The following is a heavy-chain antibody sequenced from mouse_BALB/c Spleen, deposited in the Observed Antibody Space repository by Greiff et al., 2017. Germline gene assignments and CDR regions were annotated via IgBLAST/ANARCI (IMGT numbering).Heavy chain of an antibody. J-gene: IGHJ2*01. V-gene: IGHV14-3*02. CDR1: GFNIKDTY. CDR3: ASFTTVAY. CDR2: IDPANGNT. Sequence: EVQLQQSGAELVKPGASVKLSCTASGFNIKDTYMHWVKQRPEQGLEWIGRIDPANGNTKYDPKFQGKATITADTSSNTAYLQLSSLTSEDTAVYYCASFTTVAYWGQGTTLTVSS. D-gene: IGHD1-1*01.